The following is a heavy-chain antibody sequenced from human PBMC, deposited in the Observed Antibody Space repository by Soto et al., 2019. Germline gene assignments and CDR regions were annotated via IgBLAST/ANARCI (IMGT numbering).Heavy chain of an antibody. J-gene: IGHJ4*02. V-gene: IGHV1-18*01. D-gene: IGHD1-7*01. Sequence: QVQLVQSGAEVKKPGASVKVSCKASGYTFTSYGISWVRQAPGQGLEWMGWINTHNGNPNYAQKLQGRVTVTTDTSTSPAYMELRSQRSDDTAVYYCAGVPWNYILDYLDYWGQGTLVTVSS. CDR3: AGVPWNYILDYLDY. CDR1: GYTFTSYG. CDR2: INTHNGNP.